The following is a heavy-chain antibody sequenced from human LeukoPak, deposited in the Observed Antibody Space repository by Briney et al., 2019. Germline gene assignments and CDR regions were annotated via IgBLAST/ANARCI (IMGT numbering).Heavy chain of an antibody. D-gene: IGHD5-12*01. J-gene: IGHJ4*02. Sequence: GGSLRLSCAASGFTFSSYSMNWVRQAPGKGLEWVSSISSSSSSIYYADSVKGRFTISRDNARNSLYLQMNSLRAEDTAVYYCARGGEKWLRSTKSDYWGQGTLVTVSS. CDR1: GFTFSSYS. V-gene: IGHV3-21*01. CDR2: ISSSSSSI. CDR3: ARGGEKWLRSTKSDY.